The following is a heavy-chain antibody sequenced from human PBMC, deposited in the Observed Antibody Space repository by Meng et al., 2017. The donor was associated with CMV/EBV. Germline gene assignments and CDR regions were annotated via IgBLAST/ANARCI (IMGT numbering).Heavy chain of an antibody. CDR2: IYWNDDK. CDR1: GFSLSTSGVG. V-gene: IGHV2-5*01. CDR3: AHRRSCDFWSGYLTGWFDP. J-gene: IGHJ5*02. Sequence: SGPTLVKPTQTLTLTCTFSGFSLSTSGVGVGWIRQPPGKALEWLALIYWNDDKRYSPSLKSRLTITKDTSKNQVVLTMTNMDPVDTATYYCAHRRSCDFWSGYLTGWFDPWGQGTLVTVSS. D-gene: IGHD3-3*01.